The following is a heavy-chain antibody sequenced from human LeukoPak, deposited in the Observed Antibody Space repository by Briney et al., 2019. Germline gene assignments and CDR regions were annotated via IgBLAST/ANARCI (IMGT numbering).Heavy chain of an antibody. CDR1: GFTFSSYG. CDR2: ISYDGSNK. D-gene: IGHD3-22*01. CDR3: ASTNSYDSSGYYPFDY. Sequence: GGSLRLSCAASGFTFSSYGMHWVRQAPGKGLEWVAVISYDGSNKYYADSVKGLFTISRDNSKNTLYLQMNSLRAEDTAVYYCASTNSYDSSGYYPFDYGGQGTLVTVPS. V-gene: IGHV3-30*03. J-gene: IGHJ4*02.